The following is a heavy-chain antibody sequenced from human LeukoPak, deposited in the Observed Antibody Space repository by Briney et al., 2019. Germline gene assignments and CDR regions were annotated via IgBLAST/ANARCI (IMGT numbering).Heavy chain of an antibody. CDR1: GFTFSSYA. CDR3: AKISRRDYGSGSYSRGYFDY. CDR2: ISGSGGST. J-gene: IGHJ4*02. Sequence: GGSLRLSCAASGFTFSSYAMSWVRQAPGKGLEWVSAISGSGGSTYYADSVKGRFTISRDNSKNTLYLQMNSLRAEDTAVYYCAKISRRDYGSGSYSRGYFDYWGQGTLVTVSS. D-gene: IGHD3-10*01. V-gene: IGHV3-23*01.